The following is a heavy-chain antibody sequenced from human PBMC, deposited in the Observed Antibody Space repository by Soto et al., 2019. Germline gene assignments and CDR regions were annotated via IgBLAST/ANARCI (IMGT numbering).Heavy chain of an antibody. CDR3: ARDGATTVTPPDWYFDL. V-gene: IGHV3-33*01. CDR2: IWYDGSNK. J-gene: IGHJ2*01. D-gene: IGHD4-17*01. Sequence: QVQLVESGGGVVQPGRSLRLSCAASGFTFSSYGMHWVRQAPGKGLEWVAVIWYDGSNKYYADSVKGRFTISRDNSKNTLYLQMNSLRAEDTAVYYCARDGATTVTPPDWYFDLWGRGTLVTVCS. CDR1: GFTFSSYG.